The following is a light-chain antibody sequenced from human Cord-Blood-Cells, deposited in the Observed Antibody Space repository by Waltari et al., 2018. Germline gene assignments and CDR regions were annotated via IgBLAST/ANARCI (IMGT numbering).Light chain of an antibody. CDR3: QQYYSTPFT. J-gene: IGKJ3*01. Sequence: DIVMTQSPDSLAVSLGARATITCKSSQSVLYSSNNKNNLAWDQQKPGQPPKRLIYWASTRESGVPDRFSGSGSGTDFTLTISSLQAEDVAVYYCQQYYSTPFTFGPGTKVDIK. CDR1: QSVLYSSNNKNN. CDR2: WAS. V-gene: IGKV4-1*01.